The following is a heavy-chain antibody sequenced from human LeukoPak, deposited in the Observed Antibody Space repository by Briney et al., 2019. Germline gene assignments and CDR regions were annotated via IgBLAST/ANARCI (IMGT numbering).Heavy chain of an antibody. V-gene: IGHV1-69*06. CDR1: GGTFSSYA. Sequence: SVKVSCKAPGGTFSSYAISWVRQAPGQGLEWMGRIIPIFGTANYAQKFQGRVTITADKSTSTAYMELSSLRSEDTAVYYCARDGPSGSFPPPFDYWGQGTLVTVSS. CDR3: ARDGPSGSFPPPFDY. D-gene: IGHD1-26*01. CDR2: IIPIFGTA. J-gene: IGHJ4*02.